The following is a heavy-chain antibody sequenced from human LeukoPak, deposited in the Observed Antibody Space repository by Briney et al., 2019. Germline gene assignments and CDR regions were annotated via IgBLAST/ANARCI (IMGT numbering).Heavy chain of an antibody. D-gene: IGHD3-16*01. CDR1: GDSINSESYY. CDR2: IYSSGRT. CDR3: ARHGVAGLRFNWFDP. V-gene: IGHV4-61*02. Sequence: PSETLSLTCAVSGDSINSESYYWSWIRQPAGKGLEWIGRIYSSGRTDYSRSLTSPVTISLASSQNQFSLKLSSVSAADTAVYYCARHGVAGLRFNWFDPWGQGTLVTVSS. J-gene: IGHJ5*02.